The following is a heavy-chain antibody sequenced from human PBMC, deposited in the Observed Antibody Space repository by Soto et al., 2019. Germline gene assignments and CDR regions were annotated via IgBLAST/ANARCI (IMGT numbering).Heavy chain of an antibody. CDR1: GFTFNNYG. J-gene: IGHJ6*02. D-gene: IGHD6-13*01. CDR2: IWNDGSGN. CDR3: ARRQISPPTRGAAAARGGMDV. Sequence: QVQLVESGGGVVQPGGSLRLSCAASGFTFNNYGMHWVRQAPGKGLEWVAVIWNDGSGNYYANSVKGRFTISRDNSKNTLYLQMSSLRVEDTAVYFCARRQISPPTRGAAAARGGMDVWGHGTKVTVSS. V-gene: IGHV3-33*01.